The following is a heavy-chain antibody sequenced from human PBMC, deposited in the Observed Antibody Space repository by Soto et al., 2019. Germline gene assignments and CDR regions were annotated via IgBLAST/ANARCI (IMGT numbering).Heavy chain of an antibody. CDR1: GGSISSSNW. Sequence: QVPLQESGPGLVKPSGTLSLTCAVSGGSISSSNWWSWVRQPPGKGLEWIGEIYHSGSTNYNPSLKSRVTISVDKSKNQFSLKLSSVTAADTAVYYCASTTAAADASYYYYYGMDVWGQGTTVTVSS. D-gene: IGHD6-13*01. V-gene: IGHV4-4*02. J-gene: IGHJ6*02. CDR3: ASTTAAADASYYYYYGMDV. CDR2: IYHSGST.